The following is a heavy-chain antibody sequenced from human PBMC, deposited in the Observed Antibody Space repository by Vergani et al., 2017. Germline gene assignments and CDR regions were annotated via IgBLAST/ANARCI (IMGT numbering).Heavy chain of an antibody. D-gene: IGHD3-22*01. CDR3: AGYSSQYYYDPSKAFDI. CDR1: GDTFSSYA. CDR2: IIPIFGTA. J-gene: IGHJ3*02. V-gene: IGHV1-69*12. Sequence: QVQLIQSGAEVRKPGSSVKVSCKASGDTFSSYAISWVRQAPGQGLEWMGGIIPIFGTANYAQKFQGRVTITADESTSTAYMELSSLRSEDTAVYYCAGYSSQYYYDPSKAFDIWGQGTTVTVSS.